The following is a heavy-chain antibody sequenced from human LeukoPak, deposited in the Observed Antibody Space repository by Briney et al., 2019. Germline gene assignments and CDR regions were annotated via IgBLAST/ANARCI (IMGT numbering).Heavy chain of an antibody. CDR2: IIPILGIA. CDR3: AREASTMIVVVITGGFFDY. Sequence: SVKVSCKASGGTFSSYAISWVRQAPGQGLEWMGRIIPILGIANYAQKFQGRVTITADKSTSTAYMELSSLRSEDTAVYYCAREASTMIVVVITGGFFDYWGQGTLVTVSS. J-gene: IGHJ4*02. V-gene: IGHV1-69*04. CDR1: GGTFSSYA. D-gene: IGHD3-22*01.